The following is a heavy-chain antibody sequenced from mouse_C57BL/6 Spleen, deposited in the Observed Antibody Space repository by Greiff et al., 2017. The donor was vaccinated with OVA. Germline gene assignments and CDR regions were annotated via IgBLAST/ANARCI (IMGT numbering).Heavy chain of an antibody. Sequence: EVKLVESGGDLVKPGGSLKLSCAASGFTFSSYGMSWVRQTPDKRLEWVATISSGGSYTYYPDSVKGRVTISRDNAKNTLYLQMSSLKSEDTAMYYCARQAPKATYFDYWGQGTTLTVSS. CDR1: GFTFSSYG. CDR3: ARQAPKATYFDY. J-gene: IGHJ2*01. CDR2: ISSGGSYT. D-gene: IGHD1-2*01. V-gene: IGHV5-6*01.